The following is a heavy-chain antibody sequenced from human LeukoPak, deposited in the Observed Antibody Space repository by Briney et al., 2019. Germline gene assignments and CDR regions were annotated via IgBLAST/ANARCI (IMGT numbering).Heavy chain of an antibody. J-gene: IGHJ4*02. D-gene: IGHD5-12*01. V-gene: IGHV3-23*01. CDR2: ISGSGGST. CDR3: AKEVDIVPYGGLDY. CDR1: GFTFSSYA. Sequence: SGGSLRLSCAASGFTFSSYAMSWVRQAPGKGLEWVSAISGSGGSTYYADSVKGRFTISRDNSKNTLYLQMNSRRAEDTAVYYCAKEVDIVPYGGLDYWGQGTLVTVSS.